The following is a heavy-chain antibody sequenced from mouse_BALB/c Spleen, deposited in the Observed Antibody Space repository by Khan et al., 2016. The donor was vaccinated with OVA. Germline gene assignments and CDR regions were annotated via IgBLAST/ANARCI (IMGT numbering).Heavy chain of an antibody. CDR2: ISYSGST. D-gene: IGHD1-2*01. Sequence: VQLKQSGPGLVKPSQSLSLTCTVTGYSITSGYGWNWIRQFPGNKLEWMGYISYSGSTYYNPSLKSRISITRDTSKNQFFLQLNSVTTEDTATYSCARTASIKYWGQGTTLTVSS. CDR3: ARTASIKY. V-gene: IGHV3-2*02. J-gene: IGHJ2*01. CDR1: GYSITSGYG.